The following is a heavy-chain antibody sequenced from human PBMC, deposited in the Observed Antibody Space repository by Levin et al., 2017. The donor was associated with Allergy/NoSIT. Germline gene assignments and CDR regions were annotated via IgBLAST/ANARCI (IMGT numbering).Heavy chain of an antibody. CDR3: ASGYYV. Sequence: NPSETLSLTCAVYGESFSTYYWSWIRQPPGKGLEWIGEINHSGKTKYNPSLKSRVTISVDTAKKQFSLRLNSVTAADTAVYYCASGYYVWGRGTLVTVSS. CDR1: GESFSTYY. CDR2: INHSGKT. J-gene: IGHJ4*02. D-gene: IGHD3-16*01. V-gene: IGHV4-34*01.